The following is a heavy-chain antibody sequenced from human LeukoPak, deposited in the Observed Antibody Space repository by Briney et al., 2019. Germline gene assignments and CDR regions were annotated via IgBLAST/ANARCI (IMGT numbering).Heavy chain of an antibody. V-gene: IGHV4-59*08. CDR3: ARRGGGWFDP. Sequence: SETLSLPCTVSGGYLSSYHWSWIRQPPGKGLEWIGYIYYSGSTNYNPSLKSRVTISVDTSKNQFSLKLSSVTAADTAVYYCARRGGGWFDPWGQGTLVTVSS. CDR2: IYYSGST. D-gene: IGHD3-16*01. CDR1: GGYLSSYH. J-gene: IGHJ5*02.